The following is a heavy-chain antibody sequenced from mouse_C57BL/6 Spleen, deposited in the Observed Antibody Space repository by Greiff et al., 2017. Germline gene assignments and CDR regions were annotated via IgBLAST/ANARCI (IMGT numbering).Heavy chain of an antibody. CDR3: ARGRYYYGSSSYAMDY. CDR1: GYTFTSYT. V-gene: IGHV1-4*01. Sequence: LVESGAELARPGASVKMSCKASGYTFTSYTMHWVKQRPGQGLEWIGYINPSSGYTKYNQKFKDKATLTADKSSSTAYMQLSSLTSEDSAVYYCARGRYYYGSSSYAMDYWGQGTSVTVSS. CDR2: INPSSGYT. D-gene: IGHD1-1*01. J-gene: IGHJ4*01.